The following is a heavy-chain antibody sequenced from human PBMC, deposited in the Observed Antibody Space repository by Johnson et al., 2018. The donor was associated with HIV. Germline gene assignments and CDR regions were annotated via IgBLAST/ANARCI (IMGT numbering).Heavy chain of an antibody. D-gene: IGHD6-13*01. CDR3: AKVAVATAAGGVALDI. CDR1: GFTFSNAW. CDR2: IWFDGNNK. V-gene: IGHV3-33*06. J-gene: IGHJ3*02. Sequence: QVQLVESGGGLVKPGGSLRLSCAASGFTFSNAWMSWVRQAPGKGLEWVAVIWFDGNNKHYSDSVKGRFTISRDNSNNILYLQMNSLRVEDTAVYYSAKVAVATAAGGVALDIWGPGTMVTVS.